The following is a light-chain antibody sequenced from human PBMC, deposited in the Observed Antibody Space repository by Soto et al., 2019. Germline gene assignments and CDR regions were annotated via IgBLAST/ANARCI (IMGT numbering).Light chain of an antibody. V-gene: IGKV3-15*01. CDR2: DAS. J-gene: IGKJ2*01. CDR1: QSVSGK. Sequence: EVLMTQSPATLSVSPWERATLSCRASQSVSGKLAWYQQKPGQAPRLLIYDASTRATGIPARFSGSGSGTEFTLTISSLQSEDFAVYYCQQRSNWPRGTFGQGTKVDIK. CDR3: QQRSNWPRGT.